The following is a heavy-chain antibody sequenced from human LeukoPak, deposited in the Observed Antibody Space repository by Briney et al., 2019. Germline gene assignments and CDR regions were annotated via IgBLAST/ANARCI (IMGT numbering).Heavy chain of an antibody. D-gene: IGHD2-15*01. J-gene: IGHJ4*02. CDR3: ARVGCSGGSCYPDY. Sequence: PSHTLPLTCTVSGASISTSYWYWIRQPPGKGLEWIGYIHYSGDINYNPSLKSRVTISAYTSKNQLSLKLSSVTAADTAVYYCARVGCSGGSCYPDYWGQGTLVTVSS. CDR1: GASISTSY. V-gene: IGHV4-59*07. CDR2: IHYSGDI.